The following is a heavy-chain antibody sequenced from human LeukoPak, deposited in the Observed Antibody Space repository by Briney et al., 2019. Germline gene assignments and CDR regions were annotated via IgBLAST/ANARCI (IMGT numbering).Heavy chain of an antibody. V-gene: IGHV3-48*01. Sequence: PGGSLRLSCAASGFTFSSYSMNWVRQAPGKGLEWVSYISSSSTIYYADSVKGRFTISRDNAKNSLYLQMNSLRAEDAAVYFCAKAPVTSCRGAYCYPFDSWGQGTLVTVSS. CDR1: GFTFSSYS. CDR2: ISSSSTI. J-gene: IGHJ4*02. CDR3: AKAPVTSCRGAYCYPFDS. D-gene: IGHD2-21*01.